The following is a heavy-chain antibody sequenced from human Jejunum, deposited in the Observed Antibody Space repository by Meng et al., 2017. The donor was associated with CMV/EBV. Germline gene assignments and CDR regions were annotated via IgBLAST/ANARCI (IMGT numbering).Heavy chain of an antibody. J-gene: IGHJ4*02. Sequence: ICRSYDMKWVRKVPGKGMEGGANRWVEGSMQLDEDAGKGRLTVSRDNSKNTVYLQMNSLRVEDMAVYYCAKGDVAHANWGTDFDYWGQGTLVTVSS. D-gene: IGHD1-1*01. CDR1: ICRSYD. CDR2: RWVEGSMQ. V-gene: IGHV3-33*06. CDR3: AKGDVAHANWGTDFDY.